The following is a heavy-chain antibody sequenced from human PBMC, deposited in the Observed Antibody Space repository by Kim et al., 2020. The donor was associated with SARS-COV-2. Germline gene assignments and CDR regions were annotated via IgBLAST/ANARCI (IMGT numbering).Heavy chain of an antibody. CDR2: IYWDDDK. J-gene: IGHJ4*02. D-gene: IGHD6-6*01. V-gene: IGHV2-5*02. CDR1: GFSLSTSGVG. CDR3: AHVLGQLVLAYFDY. Sequence: SGPTLVNPPQTLTLTCTFSGFSLSTSGVGVGWIRQPPGKALEWLALIYWDDDKRYSPSLKSRLTITKDTSKNQVVLTMTNMDPVDTATYYCAHVLGQLVLAYFDYWGQGTLVTVSS.